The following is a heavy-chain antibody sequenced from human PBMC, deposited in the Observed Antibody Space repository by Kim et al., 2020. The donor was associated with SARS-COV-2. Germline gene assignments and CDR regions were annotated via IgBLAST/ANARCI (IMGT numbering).Heavy chain of an antibody. D-gene: IGHD3-9*01. CDR3: ARHYDILTGYRYYFDY. J-gene: IGHJ4*02. V-gene: IGHV4-39*01. Sequence: SLKSRVTISVDTSKNQFSLKLSSVTAADTAVYYCARHYDILTGYRYYFDYWGQGTLVTVSS.